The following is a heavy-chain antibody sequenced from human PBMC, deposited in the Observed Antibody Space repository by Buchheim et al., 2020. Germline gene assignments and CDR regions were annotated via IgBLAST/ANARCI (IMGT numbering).Heavy chain of an antibody. V-gene: IGHV4-34*01. Sequence: QVQLQQWGAGLLKPSETLSLTCAVYGGSFSGYYWSWIRQPPGKGLEWIGEINHSGSTNYNPSLESRVTLSVDTSKNQLSLKVSSVTAADTAVYYCARGRLRWLQLRYFYYGMDVWGQGTT. D-gene: IGHD5-24*01. CDR3: ARGRLRWLQLRYFYYGMDV. CDR1: GGSFSGYY. J-gene: IGHJ6*02. CDR2: INHSGST.